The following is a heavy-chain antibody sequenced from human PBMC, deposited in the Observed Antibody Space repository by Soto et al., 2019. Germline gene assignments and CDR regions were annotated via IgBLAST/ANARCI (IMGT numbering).Heavy chain of an antibody. CDR2: ISAYNGNT. J-gene: IGHJ5*02. CDR3: AVFRSGCIYGHVVRPDRFDH. D-gene: IGHD2-21*01. V-gene: IGHV1-18*01. CDR1: GYTFTSYG. Sequence: ASVKVSCKASGYTFTSYGISWVRQAPGQGLEWMGWISAYNGNTNYAQKLQGRVTMTTDTSTSTAYMELRSLRSDDTAVYYCAVFRSGCIYGHVVRPDRFDHWGQGALVTVSS.